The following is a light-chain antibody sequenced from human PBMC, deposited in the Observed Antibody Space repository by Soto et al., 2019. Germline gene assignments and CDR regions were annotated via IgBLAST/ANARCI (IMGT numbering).Light chain of an antibody. V-gene: IGKV3-20*01. J-gene: IGKJ2*01. CDR2: GAS. CDR3: QLYGDSPMYS. CDR1: QSVSDSS. Sequence: EIVLTQSPGTLSLSPGERATLSCRASQSVSDSSLAWYHQKPGQAPRLLSYGASRRATGIPDTCSGSGSGTDFTLTISRREPEDVAVYYCQLYGDSPMYSFGQGTKFESK.